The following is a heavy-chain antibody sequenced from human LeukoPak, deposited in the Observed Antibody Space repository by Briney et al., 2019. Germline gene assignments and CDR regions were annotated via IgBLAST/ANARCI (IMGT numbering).Heavy chain of an antibody. D-gene: IGHD2-2*01. Sequence: ASVKVSCKASGYTFTSYDINWVRQATGQGLEWLGWMNPSSGNTGYAQKFQGRVTMTRDTSISTAYMELSSLRSEDTAVYYCARDGGREVSAAPAQFDYWGPGTLVTVSS. J-gene: IGHJ4*02. CDR3: ARDGGREVSAAPAQFDY. CDR1: GYTFTSYD. CDR2: MNPSSGNT. V-gene: IGHV1-8*01.